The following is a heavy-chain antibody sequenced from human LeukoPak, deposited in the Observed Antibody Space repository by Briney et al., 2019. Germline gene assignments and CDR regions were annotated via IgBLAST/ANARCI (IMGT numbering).Heavy chain of an antibody. V-gene: IGHV3-23*01. CDR1: GFTFSSYA. J-gene: IGHJ4*02. D-gene: IGHD1-26*01. CDR3: AKRGAEVGATVAPGDY. Sequence: GGSLRLSCAASGFTFSSYAMSWVRQAPGKGLEWVSAISDSGGNTYYADSVKGRFSISRDKSKNTLYLQLNSLRAEDTAVYYCAKRGAEVGATVAPGDYWGQGTLVTVSS. CDR2: ISDSGGNT.